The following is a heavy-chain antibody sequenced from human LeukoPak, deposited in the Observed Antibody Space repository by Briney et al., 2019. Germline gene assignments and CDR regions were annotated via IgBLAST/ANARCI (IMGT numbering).Heavy chain of an antibody. Sequence: GGSLRLSCAASGFTFSSYGMHWVRQAPGKGLEWVAFIRYDGSNKYYADSVKGRFTISRDNSKNTLYLQMNSLRAEDTAVYYCAKVERRDYYFDYWGQGTLVTVSS. J-gene: IGHJ4*02. D-gene: IGHD3/OR15-3a*01. CDR3: AKVERRDYYFDY. CDR2: IRYDGSNK. V-gene: IGHV3-30*02. CDR1: GFTFSSYG.